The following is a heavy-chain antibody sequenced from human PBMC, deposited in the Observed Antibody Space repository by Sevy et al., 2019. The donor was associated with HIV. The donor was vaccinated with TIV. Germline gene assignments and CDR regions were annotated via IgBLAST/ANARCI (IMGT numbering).Heavy chain of an antibody. CDR1: GFTFSDYQ. CDR2: ISTSGDTI. J-gene: IGHJ5*02. V-gene: IGHV3-48*03. CDR3: VPGRLS. Sequence: GGSLRLSCAASGFTFSDYQMNWVRQAPGKGLEWVSYISTSGDTICYADSVEGRFTISRDNAKNSLYLQMSSLRVEDTAIYYCVPGRLSWGQGTLVTVSS.